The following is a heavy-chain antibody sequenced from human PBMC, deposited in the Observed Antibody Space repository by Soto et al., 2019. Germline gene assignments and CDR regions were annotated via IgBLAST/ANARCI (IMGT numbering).Heavy chain of an antibody. CDR2: ISISSRTI. Sequence: GAALLLSCAASGFNFRSYSMNWVRQAPGKGLEWVSYISISSRTIYYAASVKGRFTISRDDGKNSLYLQMNSLGDEDTSVYYCARDNGIAGSFDPWGQGTLVTVSS. J-gene: IGHJ5*02. V-gene: IGHV3-48*02. D-gene: IGHD6-13*01. CDR3: ARDNGIAGSFDP. CDR1: GFNFRSYS.